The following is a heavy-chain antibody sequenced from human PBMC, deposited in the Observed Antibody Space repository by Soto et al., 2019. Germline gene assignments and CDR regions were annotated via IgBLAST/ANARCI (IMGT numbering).Heavy chain of an antibody. CDR3: AIRGGGWGGG. J-gene: IGHJ4*02. CDR2: ISYDGSNK. Sequence: QVQLVESGGGVVQPGRSLRLSCAASGFTFGINAIHWVRQAPGKGLEWVALISYDGSNKYYADSVKGRFTVSRDNSKSFFFLQMDIPQVEDAAVYYCAIRGGGWGGGGGQGTLVTVSS. V-gene: IGHV3-30-3*01. CDR1: GFTFGINA. D-gene: IGHD3-16*01.